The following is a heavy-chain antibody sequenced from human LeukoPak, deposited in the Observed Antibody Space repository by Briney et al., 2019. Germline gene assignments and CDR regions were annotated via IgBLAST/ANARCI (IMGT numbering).Heavy chain of an antibody. CDR3: ARDYSSGYSVDAFDI. Sequence: PSETLSLTCTVSGGSISSYYWSWIRQPAGKGLEWIGRIYTSGSTNYNPSLKSRVTMSVDTSKNQFSLKLSSVTAADTAVYYCARDYSSGYSVDAFDIWGQGTMATVSS. CDR2: IYTSGST. J-gene: IGHJ3*02. D-gene: IGHD3-22*01. V-gene: IGHV4-4*07. CDR1: GGSISSYY.